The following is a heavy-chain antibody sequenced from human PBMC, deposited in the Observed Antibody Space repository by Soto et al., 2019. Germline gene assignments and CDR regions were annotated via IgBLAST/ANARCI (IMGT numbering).Heavy chain of an antibody. Sequence: QITLRESGPTLVKPTQTLTLTCTFSGFSLSTSEVGVGWIRQPPGKALEWLGFIYWDDDKRYSPSLKNRLNITKDTTNIQVVLTMTDMDPLDTATYYCAHRRADCSGGSCYHWFDPWGQGTLVTVSS. CDR1: GFSLSTSEVG. V-gene: IGHV2-5*02. CDR2: IYWDDDK. CDR3: AHRRADCSGGSCYHWFDP. J-gene: IGHJ5*02. D-gene: IGHD2-15*01.